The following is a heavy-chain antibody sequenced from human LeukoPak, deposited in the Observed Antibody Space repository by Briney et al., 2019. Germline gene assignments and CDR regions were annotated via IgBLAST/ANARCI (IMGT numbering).Heavy chain of an antibody. Sequence: PGGSLRLSCAASGFTFSNFAMRWVRQAPGKGLEWVAGISYDAGKTYYADSVRGRFTISRDTSKNTLYLQMNGLRAEDTAVYYCARDSGRSATYFNYWGQGTLVTVSS. CDR1: GFTFSNFA. J-gene: IGHJ4*02. V-gene: IGHV3-30*04. CDR3: ARDSGRSATYFNY. D-gene: IGHD3-10*01. CDR2: ISYDAGKT.